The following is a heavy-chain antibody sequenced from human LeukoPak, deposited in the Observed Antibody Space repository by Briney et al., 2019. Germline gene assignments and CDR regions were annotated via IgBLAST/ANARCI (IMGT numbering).Heavy chain of an antibody. CDR1: GFTFGDYA. J-gene: IGHJ5*02. CDR2: IRSKAYGGTT. CDR3: TRDREAAGIDEYNWFDP. D-gene: IGHD6-13*01. V-gene: IGHV3-49*03. Sequence: GGSLRLSCTASGFTFGDYAMSWFRQAPGKGLEWVGFIRSKAYGGTTEYAASVKGRFTISRDDSKSIAYLQMNSLETEDTAVYYCTRDREAAGIDEYNWFDPWGQGTLVTVSS.